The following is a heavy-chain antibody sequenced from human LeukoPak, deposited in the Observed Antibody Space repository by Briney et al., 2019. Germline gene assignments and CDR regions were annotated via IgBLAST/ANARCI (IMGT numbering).Heavy chain of an antibody. CDR2: IYHSGST. CDR1: GGSFSGYY. CDR3: ARYIAAAGVDY. J-gene: IGHJ4*02. Sequence: PSETLSLTCAVYGGSFSGYYWSWIRQPPGKGLEWIGYIYHSGSTYYNPSLKSRVTISVDRSKNQFSLKLSSVTAADTAVYYCARYIAAAGVDYWGQGTLVTVSS. D-gene: IGHD6-13*01. V-gene: IGHV4-34*01.